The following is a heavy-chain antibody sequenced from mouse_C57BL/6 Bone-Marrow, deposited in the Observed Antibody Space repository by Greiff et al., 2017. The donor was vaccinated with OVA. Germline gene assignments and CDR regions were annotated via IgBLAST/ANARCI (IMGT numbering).Heavy chain of an antibody. CDR1: GFSLTSYG. CDR3: AKKDYYGSSVWYFEV. Sequence: QVQLQQSGPGLVQPSQSLSITFTVSGFSLTSYGVHWVRQPPGKGLEWLGVIWSGGSTDYNAAFISRLSISKDNSKSQVFFKMNSLQADDTAIYYCAKKDYYGSSVWYFEVWGTGTTVTVSS. D-gene: IGHD1-1*01. V-gene: IGHV2-4*01. J-gene: IGHJ1*03. CDR2: IWSGGST.